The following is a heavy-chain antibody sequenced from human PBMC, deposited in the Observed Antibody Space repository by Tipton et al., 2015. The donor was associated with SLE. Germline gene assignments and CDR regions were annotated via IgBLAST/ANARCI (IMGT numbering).Heavy chain of an antibody. CDR2: IYYSGST. V-gene: IGHV4-31*11. D-gene: IGHD1-26*01. CDR3: ARCIVGATGWFDP. Sequence: TLSLTCAVSGYSISSGYYWSWIRQHPGKGLEWIGYIYYSGSTYYNPSLKSRVTISVDTSKNQFSLKLSSVTAADTAVYYCARCIVGATGWFDPWGQGTLVTVSS. J-gene: IGHJ5*02. CDR1: GYSISSGYY.